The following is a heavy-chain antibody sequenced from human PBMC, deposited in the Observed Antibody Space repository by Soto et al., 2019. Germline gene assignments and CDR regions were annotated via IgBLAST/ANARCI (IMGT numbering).Heavy chain of an antibody. Sequence: PAETLCLTCTFSVGSISTYYWSWIRQPPGKGLELLGYINYSGSTNYNPSLKSPVTISVDTSKNQFSLKLRSVTAADTAVYYCARVMGGGYDSFYYNAMDVWGQGTTVTVSS. V-gene: IGHV4-59*01. J-gene: IGHJ6*02. CDR2: INYSGST. CDR3: ARVMGGGYDSFYYNAMDV. D-gene: IGHD5-12*01. CDR1: VGSISTYY.